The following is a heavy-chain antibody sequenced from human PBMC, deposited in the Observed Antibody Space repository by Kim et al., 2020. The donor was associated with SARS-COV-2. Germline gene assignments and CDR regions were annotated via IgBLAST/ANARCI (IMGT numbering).Heavy chain of an antibody. CDR2: ISYDGNNK. Sequence: GGSLRLSCVASGFTFSSYAMHWVRQAPGKGLEWVAVISYDGNNKYYADSVRGRFTISRDNSKNTLYLQMNSLKPEDTALYYCAIPYPHTSYYYPFEYWGQGTLVTVSS. J-gene: IGHJ4*02. D-gene: IGHD3-22*01. CDR3: AIPYPHTSYYYPFEY. CDR1: GFTFSSYA. V-gene: IGHV3-30-3*01.